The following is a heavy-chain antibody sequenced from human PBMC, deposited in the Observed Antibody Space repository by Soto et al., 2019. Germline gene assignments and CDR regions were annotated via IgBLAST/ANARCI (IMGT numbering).Heavy chain of an antibody. V-gene: IGHV1-3*01. Sequence: ASVKVSCKASGYTFTSYAMHWVRQAPGQRLEWMGWINAGNGNTKYSQKFQGRVTITRDTSASTAYMELSSLRSEDTAVYYCARYLYRGSETKGLDDWGQGTLVTVSS. CDR1: GYTFTSYA. CDR2: INAGNGNT. J-gene: IGHJ4*02. CDR3: ARYLYRGSETKGLDD. D-gene: IGHD3-10*01.